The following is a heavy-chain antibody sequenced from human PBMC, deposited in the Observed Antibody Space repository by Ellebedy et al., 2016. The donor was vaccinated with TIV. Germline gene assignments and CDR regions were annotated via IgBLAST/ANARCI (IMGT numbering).Heavy chain of an antibody. D-gene: IGHD4-17*01. V-gene: IGHV3-11*04. Sequence: GESLKISCAASGFTFSDYYMSWIRLAPGKGLEWLSYISNRGTTIYYADSVKGRFTISRDNAKNSLYLQMNSLRAEDTAVYYCARWPSGDAPLDYWGQGTLVTVSS. CDR2: ISNRGTTI. CDR3: ARWPSGDAPLDY. CDR1: GFTFSDYY. J-gene: IGHJ4*02.